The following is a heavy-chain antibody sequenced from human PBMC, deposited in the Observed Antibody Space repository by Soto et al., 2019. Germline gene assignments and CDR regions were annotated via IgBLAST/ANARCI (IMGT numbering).Heavy chain of an antibody. CDR1: GGSVSSGHYY. CDR3: ARASGDSSGSSFDY. V-gene: IGHV4-30-4*08. CDR2: IYYSGST. J-gene: IGHJ4*02. D-gene: IGHD3-22*01. Sequence: QVQLQESGPGLVKPSQTLSLTCSVSGGSVSSGHYYWSWIRQPPGKGLEWVGYIYYSGSTYYNPSLMSRVTISLDTSKKQFSLKLSSATAADTAVYFFARASGDSSGSSFDYWGQGTLVTVSS.